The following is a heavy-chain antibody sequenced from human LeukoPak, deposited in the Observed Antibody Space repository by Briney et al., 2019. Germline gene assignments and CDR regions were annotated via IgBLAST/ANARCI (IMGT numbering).Heavy chain of an antibody. Sequence: PGGSLRLSCAAAGFTFSDYYMSWIRQAPGKGLEWVSYISSSGSTIYYADSVKGRFTISRDNAKNSLYLQMNSLRAEDTAVYYCARGDSGYDLGYYYYYMDVWGKGTTVTVSS. V-gene: IGHV3-11*04. CDR3: ARGDSGYDLGYYYYYMDV. J-gene: IGHJ6*03. D-gene: IGHD5-12*01. CDR2: ISSSGSTI. CDR1: GFTFSDYY.